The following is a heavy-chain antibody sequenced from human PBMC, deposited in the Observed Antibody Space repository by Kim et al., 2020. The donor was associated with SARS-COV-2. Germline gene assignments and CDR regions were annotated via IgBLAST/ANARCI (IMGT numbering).Heavy chain of an antibody. CDR3: ARGGFLVTPYDTTAYYSSFDY. CDR1: GYTFSSYY. CDR2: INPAGGAT. J-gene: IGHJ4*02. V-gene: IGHV1-46*01. D-gene: IGHD3-22*01. Sequence: ASVKVSCKTSGYTFSSYYIHWVRQAPGQGLEWMGIINPAGGATTYAKKFQGRVYMTRDRSTSTLYMDLRHLTSEDTAVYYCARGGFLVTPYDTTAYYSSFDYWGQGTLVTVSS.